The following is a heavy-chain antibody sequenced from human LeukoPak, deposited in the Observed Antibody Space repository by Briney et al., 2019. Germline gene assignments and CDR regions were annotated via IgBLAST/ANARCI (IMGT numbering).Heavy chain of an antibody. D-gene: IGHD3-10*01. J-gene: IGHJ6*03. CDR1: GFTVSSNY. V-gene: IGHV3-53*01. CDR2: IYSGGST. CDR3: ARVSLLRSYYYMDV. Sequence: GGSLRLSCAASGFTVSSNYMSWVRQAPGKGLEWVSVIYSGGSTYYADSVKGRFTISRDNSKNTLYLQMNSQRAEDTAVYYCARVSLLRSYYYMDVWGQGTTVTVSS.